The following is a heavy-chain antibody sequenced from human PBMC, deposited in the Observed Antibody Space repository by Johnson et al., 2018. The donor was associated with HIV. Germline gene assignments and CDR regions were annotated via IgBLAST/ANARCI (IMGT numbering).Heavy chain of an antibody. V-gene: IGHV3-9*01. CDR1: GFTFDDYA. D-gene: IGHD6-19*01. CDR2: LSCNSGII. Sequence: QVVESGGGLVQPGRSLRLSCAASGFTFDDYAIHWVRQAPGKGLEWVSGLSCNSGIIGYADSVKGRFTISRDNAKKSLYLQMNSLRAEDTALYYCAKDRLAVASPGEAFEIWGQGTMVTVSS. J-gene: IGHJ3*02. CDR3: AKDRLAVASPGEAFEI.